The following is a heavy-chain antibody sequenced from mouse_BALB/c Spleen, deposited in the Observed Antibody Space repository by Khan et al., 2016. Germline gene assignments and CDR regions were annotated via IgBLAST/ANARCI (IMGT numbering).Heavy chain of an antibody. CDR2: ISSGGSYT. CDR3: ARGNFFDY. Sequence: EVELVESGGGLVKPGGSLKLSCAASGFTFSSYVMSWVRQSPEKRLEWVAEISSGGSYTYYPDTVTGRFTISRDNAKNTLYLEMSSLRSEDRAMYYCARGNFFDYWGQGTTLTVSS. V-gene: IGHV5-9-4*01. CDR1: GFTFSSYV. J-gene: IGHJ2*01.